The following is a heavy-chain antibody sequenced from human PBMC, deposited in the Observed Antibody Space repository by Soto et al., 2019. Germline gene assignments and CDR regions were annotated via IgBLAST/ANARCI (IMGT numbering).Heavy chain of an antibody. V-gene: IGHV4-59*01. D-gene: IGHD4-17*01. CDR3: ARGDYGDFFLGY. Sequence: SETLSLTCTVSGGSISTYYWTWIRQPPGKGLEWIGYIYYTGSTNYNPSLKSRVTISVDTSKNQFSLKLSSVTAADTAVYYCARGDYGDFFLGYWGQGTLVTVSS. CDR1: GGSISTYY. J-gene: IGHJ4*02. CDR2: IYYTGST.